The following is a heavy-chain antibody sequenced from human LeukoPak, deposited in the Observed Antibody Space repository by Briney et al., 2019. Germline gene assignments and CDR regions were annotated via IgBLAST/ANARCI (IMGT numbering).Heavy chain of an antibody. CDR3: ARATGSVDYYYMDV. V-gene: IGHV1-2*02. J-gene: IGHJ6*03. Sequence: GASVKVSCKTSGYTFTGYYVHWVRQAPGRGLEWMGWINPNSGGTNYAQKFQGRVTMTRDTSISTAYMEVSRLRSDDTAMFYCARATGSVDYYYMDVWGKGTTVTVSS. D-gene: IGHD1-1*01. CDR2: INPNSGGT. CDR1: GYTFTGYY.